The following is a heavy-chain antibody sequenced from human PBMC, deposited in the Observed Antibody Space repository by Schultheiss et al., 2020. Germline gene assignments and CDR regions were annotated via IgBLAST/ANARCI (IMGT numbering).Heavy chain of an antibody. CDR2: IKQDGSDK. D-gene: IGHD1-14*01. J-gene: IGHJ6*02. V-gene: IGHV3-7*01. Sequence: GSLRLSCAASGVTFSRYWMSWVRQAPGKGLEWVANIKQDGSDKHYVDSVKGRFTISRDNAKNSLFLQMNSLRVEDTAVYYCAREAPGIKPPHYKYYYYGMDVWGQGTTVTVSS. CDR3: AREAPGIKPPHYKYYYYGMDV. CDR1: GVTFSRYW.